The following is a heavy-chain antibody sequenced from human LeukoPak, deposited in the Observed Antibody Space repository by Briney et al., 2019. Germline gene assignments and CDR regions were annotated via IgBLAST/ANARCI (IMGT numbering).Heavy chain of an antibody. CDR3: ARDDSSGYYRFRF. J-gene: IGHJ4*02. CDR2: LYSGGST. V-gene: IGHV3-53*01. Sequence: PGGSLRLSCAASGFTVSSNYMNWVRQAPGKGLEWVSVLYSGGSTYYADSVKGRFTISRGNSKNTLYLQMDSLRVEDTAVYYCARDDSSGYYRFRFWGQGTLVTVSS. D-gene: IGHD3-22*01. CDR1: GFTVSSNY.